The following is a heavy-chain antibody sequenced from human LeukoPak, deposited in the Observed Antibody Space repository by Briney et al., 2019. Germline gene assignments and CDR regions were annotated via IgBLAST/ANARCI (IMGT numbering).Heavy chain of an antibody. V-gene: IGHV1-3*01. CDR2: INAGNGNT. J-gene: IGHJ4*02. D-gene: IGHD3-9*01. Sequence: GASVKVSCKASGYTFTSYGISWVRQAPGQGLEWMGWINAGNGNTKYSQKFQGRVTITRDTSASTAYMELSSLRSEDTAVYYCARGFDWPIPLHFDYWGQGTLVTVSS. CDR3: ARGFDWPIPLHFDY. CDR1: GYTFTSYG.